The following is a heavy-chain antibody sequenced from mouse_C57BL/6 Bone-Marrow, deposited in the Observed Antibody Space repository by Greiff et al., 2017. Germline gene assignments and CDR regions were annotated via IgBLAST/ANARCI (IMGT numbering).Heavy chain of an antibody. CDR1: GYTFTSYW. CDR2: IHPNSGST. D-gene: IGHD1-1*01. J-gene: IGHJ1*03. V-gene: IGHV1-64*01. CDR3: ASPFITTVVARWYFDV. Sequence: QVQLQQPGAELVKPGASVKLSCKASGYTFTSYWMHWVKQRPGQGLEWIGMIHPNSGSTNYNEKFKSKATLTVDKSSSTAYMQLSSLTSEDSAVYYWASPFITTVVARWYFDVWGTGTTVTVSS.